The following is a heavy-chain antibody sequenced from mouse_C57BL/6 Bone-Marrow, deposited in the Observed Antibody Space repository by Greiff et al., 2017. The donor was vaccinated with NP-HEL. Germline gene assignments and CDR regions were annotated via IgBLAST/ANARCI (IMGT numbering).Heavy chain of an antibody. J-gene: IGHJ1*03. CDR2: IRNKANNHAT. D-gene: IGHD2-5*01. CDR3: TSHYSNFYWYFDV. Sequence: EVQLVESGGGLVQPGGSMKLSCAASGFTFSDAWMDWVRQSPEKGLEWVAEIRNKANNHATYYAESVKGRFTISRDDSKSSVYLQMNSLRAEDTGIYYCTSHYSNFYWYFDVWGTGTTVTVSS. V-gene: IGHV6-6*01. CDR1: GFTFSDAW.